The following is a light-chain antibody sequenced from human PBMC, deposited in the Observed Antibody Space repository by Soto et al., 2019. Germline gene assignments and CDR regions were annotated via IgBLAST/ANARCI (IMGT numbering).Light chain of an antibody. CDR1: QSVSSN. J-gene: IGKJ1*01. Sequence: DIVMTQSPAPLSVSPGERATLSCRASQSVSSNLAWYQQKPGQAPRLLIYDASNRATGIPARFSGSGSGTDCTLTISSLEPEDVAVYYCQQRSNWPPTFGQGTKVDI. CDR3: QQRSNWPPT. V-gene: IGKV3-11*01. CDR2: DAS.